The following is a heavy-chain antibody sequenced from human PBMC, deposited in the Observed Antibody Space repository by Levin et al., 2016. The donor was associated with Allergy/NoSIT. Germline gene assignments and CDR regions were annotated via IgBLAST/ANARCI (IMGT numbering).Heavy chain of an antibody. D-gene: IGHD2-2*02. Sequence: VRQMPGKGLEWMGIIYPGDSDTRYSPSFQGQVTISADKSISTAYLQWSSLKASDTAMYYCARLGVLPAAIPKRGFYYYYGMDVWGQGTTVTVSS. J-gene: IGHJ6*02. CDR3: ARLGVLPAAIPKRGFYYYYGMDV. V-gene: IGHV5-51*01. CDR2: IYPGDSDT.